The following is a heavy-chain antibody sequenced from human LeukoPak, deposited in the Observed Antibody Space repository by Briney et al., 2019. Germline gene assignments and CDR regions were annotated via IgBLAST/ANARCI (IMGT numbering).Heavy chain of an antibody. CDR2: ISSSSSYI. J-gene: IGHJ4*02. CDR3: ASSGWPENDFDY. CDR1: GFTFSSYS. D-gene: IGHD6-19*01. Sequence: GGSLRLSCAASGFTFSSYSMNWVRQAPGKGLEWVSSISSSSSYIYYADSVKGRFTISRDNAKNSLYLQMNSLRSEDTAVYYCASSGWPENDFDYWGQGTLVTVSS. V-gene: IGHV3-21*04.